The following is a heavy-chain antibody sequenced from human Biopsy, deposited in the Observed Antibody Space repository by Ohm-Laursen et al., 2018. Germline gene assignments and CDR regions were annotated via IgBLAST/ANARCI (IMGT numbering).Heavy chain of an antibody. CDR1: GGSFTGHY. D-gene: IGHD3-22*01. CDR3: ARDRGYYSDRTVPGYFDL. CDR2: ISYTGYT. Sequence: SETLSLTWTVSGGSFTGHYWSWIRQPPGKGLEWIGHISYTGYTSYNASLKSRVTISVDTSKNHFSLRLRSMTPADTAMYYCARDRGYYSDRTVPGYFDLWGRGTLVTVSS. V-gene: IGHV4-59*11. J-gene: IGHJ2*01.